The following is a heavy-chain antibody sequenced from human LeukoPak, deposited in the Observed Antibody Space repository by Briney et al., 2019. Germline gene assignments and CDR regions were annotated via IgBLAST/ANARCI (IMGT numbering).Heavy chain of an antibody. J-gene: IGHJ5*02. V-gene: IGHV1-46*01. CDR1: GSTFTTSF. CDR3: ARDSSSSSLADP. CDR2: INPSGGSP. D-gene: IGHD2-2*01. Sequence: GASVKVSCTASGSTFTTSFMHWVRQAPGQGLEGMGIINPSGGSPTYAQKFQGRVTMTRDTSTSTVYMELSSLRSEDTAMYYCARDSSSSSLADPWGQGTLVTVSS.